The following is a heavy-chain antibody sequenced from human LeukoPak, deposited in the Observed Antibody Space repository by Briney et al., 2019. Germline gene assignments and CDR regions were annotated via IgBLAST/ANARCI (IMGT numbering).Heavy chain of an antibody. Sequence: ASVKVSCKASGYTFSTYAITWVRQAPGQGLQWMGWISAYNGNAKPAQNVQGRVPMTTDTSTSTAYMDLRSLTSDDTAVYYCARAGFYPLSGTTLIDYWGQGTLVTVSS. D-gene: IGHD1-7*01. CDR3: ARAGFYPLSGTTLIDY. J-gene: IGHJ4*02. V-gene: IGHV1-18*01. CDR2: ISAYNGNA. CDR1: GYTFSTYA.